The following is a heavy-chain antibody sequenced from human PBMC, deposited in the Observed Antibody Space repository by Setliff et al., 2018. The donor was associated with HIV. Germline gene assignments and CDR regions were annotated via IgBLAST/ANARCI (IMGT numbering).Heavy chain of an antibody. D-gene: IGHD6-19*01. CDR2: VSNEGDT. CDR1: GYTFSSYG. V-gene: IGHV1-18*01. CDR3: ARDPRYTSVWFRNGGVDF. J-gene: IGHJ4*02. Sequence: VGSVKVSCKASGYTFSSYGISWVRQAPGQGLEWVGWVSNEGDTNYAQKYQDRVTLTTDTTTTTAYMELRGLRSDDTAVYYCARDPRYTSVWFRNGGVDFWGQGTLVTVSS.